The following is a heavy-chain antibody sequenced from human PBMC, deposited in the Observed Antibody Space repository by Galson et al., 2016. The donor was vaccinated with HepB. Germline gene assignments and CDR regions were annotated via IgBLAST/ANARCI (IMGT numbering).Heavy chain of an antibody. D-gene: IGHD3-22*01. Sequence: TLSLTCAVSGGSISSSGYYWNWIRQHPGKGLEWIGYIYYSGSTHYNPSLKSRVTISVDTSKNQFSLTLSSVTAADTAVYYCARDHYYYDTSGYDRCFDYWGQGTLVTVSS. J-gene: IGHJ4*02. CDR2: IYYSGST. CDR3: ARDHYYYDTSGYDRCFDY. CDR1: GGSISSSGYY. V-gene: IGHV4-31*11.